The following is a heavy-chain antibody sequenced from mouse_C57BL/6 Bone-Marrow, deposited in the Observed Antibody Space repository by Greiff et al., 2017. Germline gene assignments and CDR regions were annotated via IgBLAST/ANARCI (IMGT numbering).Heavy chain of an antibody. J-gene: IGHJ4*01. CDR3: ARGGASYVMNS. Sequence: EVKVVESGGGLVKPGGSLKLSCAASGFTFSDYGMHWVRQAPEKGLEWVAYISSGSSTIYYADTVKGRFTISRDNAKNTRFLQMTSLRSEATAMYSCARGGASYVMNSWGKGTSATVSS. V-gene: IGHV5-17*01. CDR1: GFTFSDYG. D-gene: IGHD3-1*01. CDR2: ISSGSSTI.